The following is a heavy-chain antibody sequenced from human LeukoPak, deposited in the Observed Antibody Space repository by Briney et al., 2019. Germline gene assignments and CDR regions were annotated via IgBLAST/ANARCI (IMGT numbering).Heavy chain of an antibody. CDR3: ARDREYSSGWYVYYYYFMDV. CDR2: INPNSGGT. J-gene: IGHJ6*03. V-gene: IGHV1-2*02. CDR1: RGTFSSYA. Sequence: ASVKVSCKASRGTFSSYAISWVRQAPGQGLEWMGWINPNSGGTNYAQKFQGRVTMTRDTSISTAYMELSRLRSDDTAVYYCARDREYSSGWYVYYYYFMDVWGKGTTVTVSS. D-gene: IGHD6-19*01.